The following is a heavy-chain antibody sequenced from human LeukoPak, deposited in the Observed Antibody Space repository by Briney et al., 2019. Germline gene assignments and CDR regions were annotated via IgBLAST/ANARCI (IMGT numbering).Heavy chain of an antibody. CDR3: ARDGNYFHNYYSDVFDI. CDR2: VGVDGRRT. V-gene: IGHV3-7*01. CDR1: AFTFSRYW. J-gene: IGHJ3*02. D-gene: IGHD3-10*01. Sequence: LAGRSLRLSCAAAAFTFSRYWMTSVRQAPRRWLEWVANVGVDGRRTSYVASAKGRFAISRDNAKSSLYMQLNSLRADDTAVYYCARDGNYFHNYYSDVFDIWGQGTMVTVSP.